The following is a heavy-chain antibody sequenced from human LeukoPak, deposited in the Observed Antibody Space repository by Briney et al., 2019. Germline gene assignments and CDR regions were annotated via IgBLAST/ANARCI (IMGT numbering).Heavy chain of an antibody. Sequence: GGSLRLSCAASGFTFSSYGMHWVRQAPGKGLEWVAVISYDGSNKYYADSVKGRSTISRDNSKNTLYLQMNSLRAEDTAVYYCAKGDSGSYLTSHGMDVWGQGTTVTVSS. J-gene: IGHJ6*02. CDR2: ISYDGSNK. V-gene: IGHV3-30*18. D-gene: IGHD1-26*01. CDR3: AKGDSGSYLTSHGMDV. CDR1: GFTFSSYG.